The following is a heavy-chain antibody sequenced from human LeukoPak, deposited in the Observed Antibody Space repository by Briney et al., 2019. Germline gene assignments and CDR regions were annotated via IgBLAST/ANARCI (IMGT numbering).Heavy chain of an antibody. Sequence: PGGSLRLSCAAAGFTLSSYWMSWVRQAPGKGLEWVANIKKDGSEKYYVDSVKGRFTISRDNAKNSLYLQMNSLRAEDTAVYYCARDAETYDWSGGYFDYLGQGTLVTGSS. D-gene: IGHD3-3*01. CDR2: IKKDGSEK. CDR1: GFTLSSYW. CDR3: ARDAETYDWSGGYFDY. J-gene: IGHJ4*02. V-gene: IGHV3-7*01.